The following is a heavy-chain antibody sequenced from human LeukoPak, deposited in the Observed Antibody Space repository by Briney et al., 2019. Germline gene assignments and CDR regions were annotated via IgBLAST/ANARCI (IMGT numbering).Heavy chain of an antibody. Sequence: SQTLSLTCTVSGDSLSSNNYYWRWIRQPAGRGLEWLGRIYTSGSTNYNPSLKSRVTISVDTSKNQFSLKLSSVTAADTAVYYCARPTHNDGRAFDIWGQGTMVTVSS. J-gene: IGHJ3*02. CDR2: IYTSGST. CDR3: ARPTHNDGRAFDI. V-gene: IGHV4-61*02. CDR1: GDSLSSNNYY. D-gene: IGHD1-1*01.